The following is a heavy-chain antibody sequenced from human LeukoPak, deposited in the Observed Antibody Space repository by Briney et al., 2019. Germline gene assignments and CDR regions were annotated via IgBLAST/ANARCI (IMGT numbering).Heavy chain of an antibody. V-gene: IGHV1-24*01. J-gene: IGHJ6*04. CDR1: GYTLTELS. D-gene: IGHD3-10*01. CDR2: FDPEDGET. Sequence: GASVKVSCKVSGYTLTELSMHWVRLAPGKGLEWMGGFDPEDGETIYAQKFQGRVTMTEDTSTDTAYMELSSLRSEDTAVYYCAGLNESYNYGSGSYSYYYYGMDVWGKGTTVTVSS. CDR3: AGLNESYNYGSGSYSYYYYGMDV.